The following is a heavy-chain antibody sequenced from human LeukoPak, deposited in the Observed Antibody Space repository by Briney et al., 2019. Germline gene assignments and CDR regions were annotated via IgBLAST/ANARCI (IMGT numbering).Heavy chain of an antibody. D-gene: IGHD5-24*01. V-gene: IGHV1-69*13. J-gene: IGHJ5*02. CDR2: IIPIYGTA. CDR3: ATHTGGYNYWWFDI. CDR1: GDAFSNYP. Sequence: ASVKVSCKASGDAFSNYPIVWVRQAPGRGLEWMGGIIPIYGTANYAQMFQGRITLTAHESTATAYLELRSLTSDDTALYFCATHTGGYNYWWFDIWGQGTLVTVSS.